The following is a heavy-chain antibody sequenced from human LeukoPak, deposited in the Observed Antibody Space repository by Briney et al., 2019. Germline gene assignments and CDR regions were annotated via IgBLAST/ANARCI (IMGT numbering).Heavy chain of an antibody. CDR1: GGSFSGYY. CDR3: ARGPPRYRMRNGYNYFGY. CDR2: INHSGST. Sequence: SETLSLTCAVYGGSFSGYYWGWIRQPPGKGLEWIGEINHSGSTNYNPSLKSRVTISVDTSKNQFSLKLSSVTAADTAVYYCARGPPRYRMRNGYNYFGYWGQGTLVTVSS. D-gene: IGHD5-24*01. J-gene: IGHJ4*02. V-gene: IGHV4-34*01.